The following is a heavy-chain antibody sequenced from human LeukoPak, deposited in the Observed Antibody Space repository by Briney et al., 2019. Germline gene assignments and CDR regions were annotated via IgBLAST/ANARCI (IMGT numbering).Heavy chain of an antibody. D-gene: IGHD3-10*01. J-gene: IGHJ4*02. CDR2: ISGGGDAT. CDR1: GFPLSSYA. CDR3: ARDSSMLRGPLVIYYFDF. V-gene: IGHV3-23*01. Sequence: PGGSLRLSCAAFGFPLSSYAMSWVRQAPGKGLEWVSTISGGGDATYYADSVKGRFTISRDNSKNTLYLQMNSLRVEDTAVYYCARDSSMLRGPLVIYYFDFWGQGTLVTVSS.